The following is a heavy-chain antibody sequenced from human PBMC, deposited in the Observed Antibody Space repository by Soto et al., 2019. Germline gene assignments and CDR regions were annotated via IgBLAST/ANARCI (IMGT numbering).Heavy chain of an antibody. CDR3: AKEHSSTTYDRYYYYGVDV. Sequence: GGSLRLSCAASGFTFSNFAMHWVRQAPGKGLEWVAVISYDGSSKYFADSVKGRFTLSRDNPKNALYLQMNSLRGEDTAVYYCAKEHSSTTYDRYYYYGVDVWGQGTTVTVSS. J-gene: IGHJ6*02. V-gene: IGHV3-30*18. CDR2: ISYDGSSK. D-gene: IGHD2-2*01. CDR1: GFTFSNFA.